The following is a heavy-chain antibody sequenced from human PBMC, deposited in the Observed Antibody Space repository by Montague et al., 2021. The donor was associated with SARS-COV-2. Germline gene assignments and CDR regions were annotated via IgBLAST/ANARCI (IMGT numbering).Heavy chain of an antibody. Sequence: SLRLSCAASGFTFSSYWMHWVRQAPGKGLVWVSRINSDGSITKYADSVKGRFTISRDNAKNTLYLQMNSLRAEDTAVYYCARDYYDAHYGMDVWGQGTTVTVSS. CDR1: GFTFSSYW. D-gene: IGHD1-26*01. CDR3: ARDYYDAHYGMDV. J-gene: IGHJ6*02. V-gene: IGHV3-74*01. CDR2: INSDGSIT.